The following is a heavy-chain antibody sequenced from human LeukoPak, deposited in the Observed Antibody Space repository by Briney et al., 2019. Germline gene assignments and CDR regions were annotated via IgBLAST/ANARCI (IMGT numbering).Heavy chain of an antibody. V-gene: IGHV3-30-3*01. CDR2: ISYDGSNK. CDR1: GFTFSSYA. CDR3: ARDQAYEWFGDAFDI. D-gene: IGHD3-10*01. Sequence: GGSLRLSCAASGFTFSSYAMHWVRQAPGKGLEWVAVISYDGSNKYYADSVKGRFTISRDNSKNTLYLEMNSLRADDTAVYYCARDQAYEWFGDAFDIWGQGTMVTVSS. J-gene: IGHJ3*02.